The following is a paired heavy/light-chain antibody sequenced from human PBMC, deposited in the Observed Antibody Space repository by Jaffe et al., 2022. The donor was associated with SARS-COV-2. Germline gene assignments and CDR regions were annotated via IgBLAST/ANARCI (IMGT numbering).Light chain of an antibody. Sequence: EIVLTQSPGTLSLSPGDGATLSCRASQSVSSNYLAWYQHKPGQAPRLLIYRASSRATGIPDRFSGSGSGTDFTLTISRLEPEDFAVYYCQQYSSSPLWTFGQGTKLEIK. CDR1: QSVSSNY. J-gene: IGKJ2*02. V-gene: IGKV3-20*01. CDR3: QQYSSSPLWT. CDR2: RAS.
Heavy chain of an antibody. D-gene: IGHD2-2*01. V-gene: IGHV3-23*04. Sequence: EVQLVESGGGLVQPGGSLRLSCAASGFTFGTYAMSWVRQAPGKGLEWVSFISGSGSGTYYADSVKGRFIISRDNSKNTLYLQMNSLRVEDTAAYYCAKAGSSWAYFDGWGQGTLVTVSS. CDR3: AKAGSSWAYFDG. CDR2: ISGSGSGT. J-gene: IGHJ4*02. CDR1: GFTFGTYA.